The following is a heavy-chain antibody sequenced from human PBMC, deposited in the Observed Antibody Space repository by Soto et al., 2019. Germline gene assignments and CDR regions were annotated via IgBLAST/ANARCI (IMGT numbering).Heavy chain of an antibody. J-gene: IGHJ4*02. CDR1: GGSISSYY. V-gene: IGHV4-59*01. CDR2: ISCSGST. D-gene: IGHD4-17*01. CDR3: ARASPYGDYALDY. Sequence: PSETLSLTCTVSGGSISSYYWIWIRQPPGKGLEWIGYISCSGSTNYNPSLKSRPTISVDTSKNQFSLKLRSVTAADTAVYYCARASPYGDYALDYWGQGTLVTVSS.